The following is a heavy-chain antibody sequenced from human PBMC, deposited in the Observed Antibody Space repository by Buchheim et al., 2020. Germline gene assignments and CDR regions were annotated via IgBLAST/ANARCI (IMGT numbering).Heavy chain of an antibody. Sequence: EVQLVESGGGLVQPGGSLRLSCAASGFTFSSYCMNWVRQAPGKGLEWVSYISRSSSTIYYADSVKGRFTISRDNAKNSLYLQKNSLRAEDTAVYYCGGNEDCWSGYLYYFDYWGQGTL. CDR2: ISRSSSTI. CDR3: GGNEDCWSGYLYYFDY. J-gene: IGHJ4*02. D-gene: IGHD3-3*01. CDR1: GFTFSSYC. V-gene: IGHV3-48*01.